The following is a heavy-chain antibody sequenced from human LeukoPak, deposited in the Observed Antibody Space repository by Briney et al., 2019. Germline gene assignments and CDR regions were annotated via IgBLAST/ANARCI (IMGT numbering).Heavy chain of an antibody. CDR1: GYSFTSYW. J-gene: IGHJ4*02. Sequence: GESLKISCKGSGYSFTSYWIGWVRQLPGKGLEWMGIIYPGDSDTRYSPSFQGQVTISADKSISTAYLQWSSLKASDTAMYYCARQERAYCGGDCYSDYWGQGTLVTVSS. V-gene: IGHV5-51*01. CDR3: ARQERAYCGGDCYSDY. D-gene: IGHD2-21*01. CDR2: IYPGDSDT.